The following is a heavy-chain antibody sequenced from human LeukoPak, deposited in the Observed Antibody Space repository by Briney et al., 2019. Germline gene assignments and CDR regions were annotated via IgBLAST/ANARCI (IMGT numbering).Heavy chain of an antibody. J-gene: IGHJ3*02. CDR3: ASRATMIVVVTPDAFDI. CDR1: GGSFSGYY. D-gene: IGHD3-22*01. CDR2: INHSGST. V-gene: IGHV4-34*01. Sequence: SETLSLTCAVYGGSFSGYYWSWIRKPPGKGREWIGEINHSGSTNYNPSLKSRVTISVDTSKNQFSLKLSSVSAADTDVYYCASRATMIVVVTPDAFDIWGQGTMVTVSS.